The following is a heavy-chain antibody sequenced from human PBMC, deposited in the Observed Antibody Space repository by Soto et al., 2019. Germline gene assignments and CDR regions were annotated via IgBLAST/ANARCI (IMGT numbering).Heavy chain of an antibody. D-gene: IGHD4-4*01. CDR2: ISSSSSTI. Sequence: XXSLRLSCAASGFTFSSYSMHWVLQAPGKGLEWVSYISSSSSTIYYADSVKGRFTISRDNAKNSLYLQMNSMRAEDTAVYYCSNDYSNQNWFDPWGQGTLVTVSS. J-gene: IGHJ5*02. V-gene: IGHV3-48*01. CDR1: GFTFSSYS. CDR3: SNDYSNQNWFDP.